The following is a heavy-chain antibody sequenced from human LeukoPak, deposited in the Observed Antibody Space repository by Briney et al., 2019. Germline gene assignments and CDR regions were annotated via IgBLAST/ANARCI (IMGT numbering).Heavy chain of an antibody. D-gene: IGHD4-17*01. V-gene: IGHV3-7*01. CDR2: IKQDGSEK. Sequence: HAGGSLRLSCAASGFTFSSYWMSWVRQAPGKGLEWVANIKQDGSEKYYVDSVKGRFTISRDNAKNSLYLQMNSLRAEDTAVYYCARDVLGYGDPPWYFDLWGRGTLVTVSS. J-gene: IGHJ2*01. CDR3: ARDVLGYGDPPWYFDL. CDR1: GFTFSSYW.